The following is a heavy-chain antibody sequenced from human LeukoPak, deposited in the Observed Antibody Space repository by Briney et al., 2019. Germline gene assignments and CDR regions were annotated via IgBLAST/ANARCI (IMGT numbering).Heavy chain of an antibody. CDR3: ARGERFLEWFDAFDI. V-gene: IGHV1-18*01. Sequence: ASVKVSCKASGYTFTSYGISWVRQAPGQGLEWMGWISAYNGNTNYAQKLQGRVTMTTDTSTSTAYMELRSLRSDDTAVYYCARGERFLEWFDAFDIWGQGTMVTVSS. CDR2: ISAYNGNT. D-gene: IGHD3-3*01. CDR1: GYTFTSYG. J-gene: IGHJ3*02.